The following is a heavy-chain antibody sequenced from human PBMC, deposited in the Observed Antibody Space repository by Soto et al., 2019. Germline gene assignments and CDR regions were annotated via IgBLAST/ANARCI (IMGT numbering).Heavy chain of an antibody. CDR2: ISAYNGNT. D-gene: IGHD3-10*01. J-gene: IGHJ5*02. V-gene: IGHV1-18*01. CDR3: PSAAWFGVNWFDT. CDR1: GYTFTSYG. Sequence: QVQLVQSGAEVKKPGASVKVSCKASGYTFTSYGISWVRQAPGQGLEWMGWISAYNGNTNYAQKLQGRVTMTTDTSSSTADMAVSSLRSYATAVYYWPSAAWFGVNWFDTWVQGGLVTPSS.